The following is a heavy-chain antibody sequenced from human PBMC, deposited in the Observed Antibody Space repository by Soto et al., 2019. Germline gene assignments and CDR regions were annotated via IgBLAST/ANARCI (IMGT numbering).Heavy chain of an antibody. D-gene: IGHD2-21*01. CDR2: ISVSSTFK. CDR3: VIFDVVVGYWFDP. J-gene: IGHJ5*02. Sequence: EVQLVESGGGLVKPGGSLRLSCAASGFTFSSYSMNWVRQAPGKGPEWVSSISVSSTFKYYADSVKGRFTVSRDNAKNSLYLQMSSLRAEDTAVYYCVIFDVVVGYWFDPWGQGTLVTVSS. CDR1: GFTFSSYS. V-gene: IGHV3-21*01.